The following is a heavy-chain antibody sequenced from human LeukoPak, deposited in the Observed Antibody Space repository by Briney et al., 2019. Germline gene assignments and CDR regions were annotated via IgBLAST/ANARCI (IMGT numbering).Heavy chain of an antibody. D-gene: IGHD4-17*01. Sequence: SETLSLTCTVSGDSFSSHYWTWIRQPPGRGLEWIGYISYIGTTNYNPSLKSRVTISIDTSKNQFSLKLSSVTTADTAVYYCARDLVTVTKGFDIWGLGTMVSVSS. CDR3: ARDLVTVTKGFDI. J-gene: IGHJ3*02. CDR1: GDSFSSHY. V-gene: IGHV4-59*11. CDR2: ISYIGTT.